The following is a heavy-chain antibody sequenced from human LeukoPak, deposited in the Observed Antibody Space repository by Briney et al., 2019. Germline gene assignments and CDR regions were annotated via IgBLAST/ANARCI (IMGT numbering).Heavy chain of an antibody. V-gene: IGHV3-49*03. CDR3: TRGSGRYVMVDR. D-gene: IGHD6-19*01. J-gene: IGHJ4*02. CDR2: IRSNVYGGTT. CDR1: GFTFADFT. Sequence: GGSLRLSCTASGFTFADFTVSWFRRSPGQGLEWVGFIRSNVYGGTTEHAASVEARFTISRDDSNSIAYLQMNSLKTEDTAVYYCTRGSGRYVMVDRWGQGTLVTVSS.